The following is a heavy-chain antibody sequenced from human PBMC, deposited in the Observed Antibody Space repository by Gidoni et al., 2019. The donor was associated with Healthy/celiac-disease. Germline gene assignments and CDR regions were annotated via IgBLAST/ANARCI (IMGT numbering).Heavy chain of an antibody. CDR1: GFTFDDYA. Sequence: EVQLVESGGGLVQPGRSLRLSCAAFGFTFDDYAMHWVRQAPGKGLEWVSGISWNSGSIGYADSVKGRFTISRDNAKNSLYLQMNSLRAEDTALYYCAKDLEMATQLGDAFDIWGQGTMVTVSS. V-gene: IGHV3-9*01. CDR2: ISWNSGSI. J-gene: IGHJ3*02. D-gene: IGHD7-27*01. CDR3: AKDLEMATQLGDAFDI.